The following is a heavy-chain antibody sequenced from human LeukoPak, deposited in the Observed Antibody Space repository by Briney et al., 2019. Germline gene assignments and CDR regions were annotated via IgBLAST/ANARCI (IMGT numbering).Heavy chain of an antibody. Sequence: PGGSLRPSCAASGFTFNNYAMNWVRQAPGKGLEWVSSISGGGETTYYADSAKGRFTISRDNSQNTLCLQMNSLRAEDTAVYYCARDYADYVGYFFFDYWGQGTLVTVSS. CDR1: GFTFNNYA. V-gene: IGHV3-23*01. CDR3: ARDYADYVGYFFFDY. J-gene: IGHJ4*02. CDR2: ISGGGETT. D-gene: IGHD4-17*01.